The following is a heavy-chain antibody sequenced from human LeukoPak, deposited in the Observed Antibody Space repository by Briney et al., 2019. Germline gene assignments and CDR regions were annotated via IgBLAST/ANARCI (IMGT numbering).Heavy chain of an antibody. CDR2: IYTSGTT. Sequence: NPSQTLSLTCTVSGDSISSGSYYWTWIRQPAGEGLEWIGHIYTSGTTKYNPSLQSRVTISLDTSKNQFSLDLNSITAADTAVYYCARDGYINDAFDIWGQGTMVIVSS. D-gene: IGHD5-24*01. CDR1: GDSISSGSYY. J-gene: IGHJ3*02. V-gene: IGHV4-61*09. CDR3: ARDGYINDAFDI.